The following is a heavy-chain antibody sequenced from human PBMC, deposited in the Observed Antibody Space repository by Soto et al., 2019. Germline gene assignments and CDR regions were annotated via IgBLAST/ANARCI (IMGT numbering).Heavy chain of an antibody. Sequence: PGGSLRLSCVASGFFFRDFGMHWVRQAPGKGLEWVSVIWYDGSNTYQGESVKGRFTTSRDNSKNTLCLQMNSLKAEDTAIYYCARIGAASETNYWGQGTQVTVSS. J-gene: IGHJ4*02. V-gene: IGHV3-33*01. CDR1: GFFFRDFG. CDR3: ARIGAASETNY. CDR2: IWYDGSNT. D-gene: IGHD6-13*01.